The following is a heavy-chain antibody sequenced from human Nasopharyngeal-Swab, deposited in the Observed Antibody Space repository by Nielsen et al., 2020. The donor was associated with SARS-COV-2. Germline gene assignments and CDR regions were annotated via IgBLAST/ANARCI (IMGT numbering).Heavy chain of an antibody. CDR2: IYYSGST. Sequence: PGKGLEWIGYIYYSGSTNYNPSIKSRVTISVDTSKNQFSLKLSSVTAADTAVYYCARKVGPWGYSTSWGQGTLVTVSS. V-gene: IGHV4-59*13. CDR3: ARKVGPWGYSTS. J-gene: IGHJ4*02. D-gene: IGHD6-13*01.